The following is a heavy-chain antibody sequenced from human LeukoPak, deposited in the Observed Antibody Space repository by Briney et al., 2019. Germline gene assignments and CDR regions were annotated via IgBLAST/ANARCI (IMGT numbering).Heavy chain of an antibody. J-gene: IGHJ4*02. CDR1: GFTFDDYA. D-gene: IGHD6-13*01. CDR2: ISWNSGSI. Sequence: PGRSLRLSCAASGFTFDDYAMHWVRQAPGKGLEWVSGISWNSGSIGYADSVKGRFTISRDNAKNSLYLQMNSLRAEDTALYYCAKTVRRAPSSSWYEFDYWGQGTLVTVSS. CDR3: AKTVRRAPSSSWYEFDY. V-gene: IGHV3-9*01.